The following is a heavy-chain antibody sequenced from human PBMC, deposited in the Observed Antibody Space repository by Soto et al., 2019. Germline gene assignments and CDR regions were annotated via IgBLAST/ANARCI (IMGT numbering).Heavy chain of an antibody. CDR2: FDPEDGET. CDR3: GNQGGYSGYDYLLPFDY. D-gene: IGHD5-12*01. J-gene: IGHJ4*02. CDR1: GYTLTELS. Sequence: ASVKVSCKVSGYTLTELSMHWVRQAPGKGLEWMGGFDPEDGETIYAQKFQGRVTMTEDTSTDTAYMELSSLRSEDTAVYYCGNQGGYSGYDYLLPFDYWGQGTLVTVSS. V-gene: IGHV1-24*01.